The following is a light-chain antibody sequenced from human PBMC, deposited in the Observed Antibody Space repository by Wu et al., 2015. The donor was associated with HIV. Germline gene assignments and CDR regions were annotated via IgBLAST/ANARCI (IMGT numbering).Light chain of an antibody. CDR3: LQDYNYPWT. CDR1: QGIRND. J-gene: IGKJ1*01. V-gene: IGKV1-6*01. CDR2: AAS. Sequence: AIQMTQSPSSLSASVGDRVTITCRASQGIRNDLGWYQQKPGKAPNLLIYAASSLQSGVPSRFSGSGSGTDFTLTISSLRPEDFATYYCLQDYNYPWTFGQGTKVQIK.